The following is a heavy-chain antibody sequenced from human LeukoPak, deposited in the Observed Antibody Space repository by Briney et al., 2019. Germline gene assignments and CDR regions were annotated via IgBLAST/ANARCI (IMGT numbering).Heavy chain of an antibody. D-gene: IGHD6-13*01. CDR1: GGSISSYY. Sequence: SETLSLTCTVSGGSISSYYWSWIRQPAGKGLEWIGRIYTSGSTNYNPSLKSRVTMSVDTSKNQFSLKLSSVTAADTAVYYCARDADSSSWYVSAFDIWGQGTMVTVSS. V-gene: IGHV4-4*07. CDR3: ARDADSSSWYVSAFDI. CDR2: IYTSGST. J-gene: IGHJ3*02.